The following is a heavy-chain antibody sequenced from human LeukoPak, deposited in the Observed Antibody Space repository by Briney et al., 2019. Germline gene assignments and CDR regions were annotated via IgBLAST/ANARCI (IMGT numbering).Heavy chain of an antibody. CDR3: ADSCGYCYAAFDC. CDR2: IYYSGST. D-gene: IGHD3-22*01. CDR1: GGSISSSSYY. J-gene: IGHJ4*02. V-gene: IGHV4-39*01. Sequence: SETLSLTCTVSGGSISSSSYYWGWLRQPPGKGLEWIGSIYYSGSTYYNPSRKTRVTISVDTSKNQFSLKLSSVTAADSAVHYCADSCGYCYAAFDCWGQGTLVTVSS.